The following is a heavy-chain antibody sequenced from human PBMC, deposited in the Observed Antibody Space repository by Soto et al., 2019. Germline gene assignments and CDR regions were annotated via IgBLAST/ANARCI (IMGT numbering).Heavy chain of an antibody. CDR2: ISAYNGNT. CDR3: ARVGYCSSTSCPISPYYYYMDV. V-gene: IGHV1-18*01. Sequence: ASVKVSCKASGYTFTSYGISWVRQAPGQGLEWMGWISAYNGNTNYAQKLQGRVTMTTDTSTSTAYMELRSLRSDDTAVYYCARVGYCSSTSCPISPYYYYMDVWGKGTTVTVSS. J-gene: IGHJ6*03. D-gene: IGHD2-2*01. CDR1: GYTFTSYG.